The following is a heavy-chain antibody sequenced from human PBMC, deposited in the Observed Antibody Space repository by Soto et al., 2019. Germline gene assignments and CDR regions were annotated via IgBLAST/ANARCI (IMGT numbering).Heavy chain of an antibody. CDR1: GYPFTSYG. V-gene: IGHV1-18*01. CDR3: ARQVVVVAATSYGIDV. J-gene: IGHJ6*02. CDR2: ISAYNGNT. Sequence: QVQLVQSGAEVKKPGASVKVSCKASGYPFTSYGISWVRQAPGQGLEWMGWISAYNGNTNYAQKLQGRFTMTTDTPTSTAYMELRSLRSDDTAVYYCARQVVVVAATSYGIDVWGQGTTVTVSS. D-gene: IGHD2-15*01.